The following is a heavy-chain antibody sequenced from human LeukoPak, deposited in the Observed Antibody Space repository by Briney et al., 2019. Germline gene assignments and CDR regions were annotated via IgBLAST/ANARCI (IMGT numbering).Heavy chain of an antibody. Sequence: SETLSLTCTVSGGSISGYYWSWIRQPPGKGLEWIGYIYYSGSTNYNPSLKSRVTISVDTSKNQFSLKLNSVSAADTAVYYCARVTYESSSFDYWGQGTLVTVSS. J-gene: IGHJ4*02. D-gene: IGHD5-12*01. CDR2: IYYSGST. V-gene: IGHV4-59*01. CDR3: ARVTYESSSFDY. CDR1: GGSISGYY.